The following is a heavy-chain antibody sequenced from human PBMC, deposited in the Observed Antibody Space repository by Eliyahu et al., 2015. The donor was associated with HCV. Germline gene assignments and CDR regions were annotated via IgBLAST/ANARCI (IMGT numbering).Heavy chain of an antibody. D-gene: IGHD5-18*01. CDR2: IWYDGSNK. J-gene: IGHJ4*02. V-gene: IGHV3-33*01. CDR3: ARATRGGRGYSYGSPY. Sequence: QVQLVESGGGVVQPGRSLRLSCAASGFTFSSYGMHWVRQAPGKGLEWVAVIWYDGSNKYYADSVKGRFTISRDNSKNTLYLQMNSLRAEDTAVYYCARATRGGRGYSYGSPYWGQGTLVTVSS. CDR1: GFTFSSYG.